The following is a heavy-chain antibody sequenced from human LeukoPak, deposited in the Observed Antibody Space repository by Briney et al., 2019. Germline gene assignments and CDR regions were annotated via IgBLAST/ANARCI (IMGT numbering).Heavy chain of an antibody. CDR2: IYTSGST. CDR1: GGSISSGSYY. V-gene: IGHV4-61*02. J-gene: IGHJ4*02. CDR3: ARVGASSGWIFDY. Sequence: SQTLSLTCTVSGGSISSGSYYWSWIRQPAGKGLEWIGRIYTSGSTNYNPSLKSRVTISVDTSKNQFSLKLSSVTAADTAVYYCARVGASSGWIFDYWGQGTLVTVSS. D-gene: IGHD6-19*01.